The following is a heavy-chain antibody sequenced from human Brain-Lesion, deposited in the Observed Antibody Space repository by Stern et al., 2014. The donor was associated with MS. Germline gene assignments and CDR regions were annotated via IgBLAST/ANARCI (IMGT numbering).Heavy chain of an antibody. Sequence: MQLVESGPGLVKPSQTLSLSCTVSGGSISSGGYYWSWIRQPAGKGLEWIGRIFNSGSPSYTPSLKSRVTISIDTSKNQFSLRLNSMTAADTAVYYCARGRVVPGFQYYATDVWGQGTTVIVSS. V-gene: IGHV4-61*02. D-gene: IGHD2-2*01. CDR3: ARGRVVPGFQYYATDV. CDR2: IFNSGSP. J-gene: IGHJ6*02. CDR1: GGSISSGGYY.